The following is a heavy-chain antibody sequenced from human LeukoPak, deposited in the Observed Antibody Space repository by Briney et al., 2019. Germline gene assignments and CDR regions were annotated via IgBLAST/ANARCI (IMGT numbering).Heavy chain of an antibody. V-gene: IGHV4-4*07. J-gene: IGHJ5*02. CDR2: IYTSGST. CDR3: AEVRRDTAMVT. CDR1: GGSISSYY. Sequence: SETLSLTCTVSGGSISSYYWNWLRQPAGKGLEWIGRIYTSGSTNYNPSLKSRVTMSVDTSKNQFSLKLSSVTAADTAVYYCAEVRRDTAMVTWGQGTLVTASS. D-gene: IGHD5-18*01.